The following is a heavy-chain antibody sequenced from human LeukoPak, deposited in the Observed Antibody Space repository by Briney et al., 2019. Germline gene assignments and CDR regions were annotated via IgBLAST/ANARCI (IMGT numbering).Heavy chain of an antibody. D-gene: IGHD5-24*01. CDR2: VSYSGST. Sequence: PSETLSLTCTVSGGSVNNYYWSWIRQPPGKGLEWIGYVSYSGSTTYNPSLKSRVTISVDTSKNQFSLKLSSVTAADTAVYYCAGRLWRRDGYNLSAFDIWGQGTMVTVSS. J-gene: IGHJ3*02. V-gene: IGHV4-59*02. CDR1: GGSVNNYY. CDR3: AGRLWRRDGYNLSAFDI.